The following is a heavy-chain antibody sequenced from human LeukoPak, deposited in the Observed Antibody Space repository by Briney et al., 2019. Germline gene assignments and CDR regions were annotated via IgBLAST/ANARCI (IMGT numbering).Heavy chain of an antibody. CDR2: IYYSGST. CDR3: ARAAMVRGVIIGLDY. V-gene: IGHV4-59*13. J-gene: IGHJ4*02. Sequence: TSETLSLTCTVSGGSISSYYWSWIRQPPGKGLEWIVYIYYSGSTNYNPSLKSRVTISVDTSKNQFSLKLSSVTAADTAVYYCARAAMVRGVIIGLDYWGQGTLVTVSS. D-gene: IGHD3-10*01. CDR1: GGSISSYY.